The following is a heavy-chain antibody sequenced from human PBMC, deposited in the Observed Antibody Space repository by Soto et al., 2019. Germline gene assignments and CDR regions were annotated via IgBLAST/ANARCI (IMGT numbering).Heavy chain of an antibody. Sequence: PSETLSLTCAVSGGSISSSNWWSWVRQPPGKGLEWIGEIYHSGSTNYNPSLKSRVTISVDKSKNQFSLKLSSVTAADTAVYYCARVGFYGSGSYTDYWGQGTLVTVSS. CDR3: ARVGFYGSGSYTDY. J-gene: IGHJ4*02. D-gene: IGHD3-10*01. V-gene: IGHV4-4*02. CDR1: GGSISSSNW. CDR2: IYHSGST.